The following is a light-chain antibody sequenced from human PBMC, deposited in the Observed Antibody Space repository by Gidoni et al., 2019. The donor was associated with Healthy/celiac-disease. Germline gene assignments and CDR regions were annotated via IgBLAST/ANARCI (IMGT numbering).Light chain of an antibody. CDR3: QQYYSYPFT. V-gene: IGKV1-8*01. Sequence: AIRMTQSPSSFSASTGDRVTITCRVSQGISSYLAWYQQKPGKAPKLLIYAASTLQSGVPSRFSGSGSGTDFTLTISCLQSEDFATYYCQQYYSYPFTFXGXTKVEIK. CDR2: AAS. CDR1: QGISSY. J-gene: IGKJ4*01.